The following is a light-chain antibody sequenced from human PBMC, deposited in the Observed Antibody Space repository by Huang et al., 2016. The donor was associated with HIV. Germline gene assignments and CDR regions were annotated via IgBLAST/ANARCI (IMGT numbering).Light chain of an antibody. Sequence: EIVLTQSPGTLSLSPGERATLSCRASQSIRSNYLAWYQQKPGQAPRLLIYGASSRAAGSPDRLSGSGSGTEFILSISRLEPEDFAVYYCQQYGSSELTFGGGTKVEIK. CDR2: GAS. CDR1: QSIRSNY. CDR3: QQYGSSELT. J-gene: IGKJ4*01. V-gene: IGKV3-20*01.